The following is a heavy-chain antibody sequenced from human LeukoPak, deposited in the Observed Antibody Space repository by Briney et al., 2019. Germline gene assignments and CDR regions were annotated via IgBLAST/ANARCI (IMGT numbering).Heavy chain of an antibody. V-gene: IGHV3-72*01. J-gene: IGHJ4*02. CDR2: TRNKANSYTT. D-gene: IGHD4-11*01. CDR3: ARYGPSNYGYYFDY. Sequence: GGSLRLSCAASGFTFRRHWMSWVRQAPGKGLEWVGRTRNKANSYTTEYAASVKGRFTISRDDSKNSLYLQMNSLKTEDTAVCYCARYGPSNYGYYFDYWGQGTLVTVSS. CDR1: GFTFRRHW.